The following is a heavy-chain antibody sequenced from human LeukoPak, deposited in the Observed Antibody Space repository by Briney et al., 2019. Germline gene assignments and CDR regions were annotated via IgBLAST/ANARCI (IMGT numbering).Heavy chain of an antibody. D-gene: IGHD3-10*01. Sequence: GGSLRLSCAASGFTFSNYWMTWFRQAPGKGLEWVANINEDGSGTYYVDSVKGRFSISRDNAKNLLNLQMNTLRAEDTAVYFCARDSPRASGSSNDYWGQGTLVTVSS. CDR2: INEDGSGT. V-gene: IGHV3-7*04. CDR1: GFTFSNYW. CDR3: ARDSPRASGSSNDY. J-gene: IGHJ4*02.